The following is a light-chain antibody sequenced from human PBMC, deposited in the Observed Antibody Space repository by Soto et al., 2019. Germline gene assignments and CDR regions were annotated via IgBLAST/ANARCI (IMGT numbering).Light chain of an antibody. J-gene: IGKJ1*01. Sequence: EIVLTQSPGTLSLSPGERATLSCRASQSVSSNSLAWYQQKPGQAPRLLIYGASTRATGIPDRFGGSGSGTDFTLTISRLEPEDFAVYYCQQYGSSPWTFGQGTPVEIK. CDR2: GAS. V-gene: IGKV3-20*01. CDR3: QQYGSSPWT. CDR1: QSVSSNS.